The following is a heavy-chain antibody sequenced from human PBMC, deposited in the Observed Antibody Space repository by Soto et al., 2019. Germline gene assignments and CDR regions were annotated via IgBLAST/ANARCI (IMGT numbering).Heavy chain of an antibody. J-gene: IGHJ6*02. CDR1: GDSVSSNSAT. Sequence: QVQLQQSGPGLVKPSQTLSLTCAISGDSVSSNSATWNWIRQSPSRGLEWLGRTYYRSKWYDDYAVSVXXRXTSXPDTSKNQFSLQLNSVTPEDTAVYYCARDQDGMDVWGQGTTVTVSS. CDR3: ARDQDGMDV. V-gene: IGHV6-1*01. CDR2: TYYRSKWYD.